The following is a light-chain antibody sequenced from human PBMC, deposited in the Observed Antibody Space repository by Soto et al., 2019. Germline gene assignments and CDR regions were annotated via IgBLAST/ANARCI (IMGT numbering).Light chain of an antibody. Sequence: EFVLTQSPGTLSLSPGERDTLSCRASQTVRNNYLAWYQQKPGQVPRLLIYDASSRATGIPDRFSGGGSGTDFTLTISRLEPEDFAVYYCQQFSSYPLTFGGGTKVDI. V-gene: IGKV3-20*01. CDR3: QQFSSYPLT. CDR1: QTVRNNY. J-gene: IGKJ4*01. CDR2: DAS.